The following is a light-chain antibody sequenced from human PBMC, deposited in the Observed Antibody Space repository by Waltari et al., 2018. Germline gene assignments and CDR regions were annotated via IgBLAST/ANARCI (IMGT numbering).Light chain of an antibody. Sequence: DIQMTQSPSSLSASVGDRVTITCRASQSINSYLNWYQHKPGKAPKLLIYAASSLQSGVPSRFSGSGSGTDFTLTISSLQPEDFATYYCQQSYSTPLSVGGGTKVEIK. CDR3: QQSYSTPLS. CDR2: AAS. CDR1: QSINSY. J-gene: IGKJ4*01. V-gene: IGKV1-39*01.